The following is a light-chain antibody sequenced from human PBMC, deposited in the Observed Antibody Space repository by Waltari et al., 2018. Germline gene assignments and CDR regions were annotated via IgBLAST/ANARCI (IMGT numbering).Light chain of an antibody. CDR1: SSDVGGYDF. Sequence: QSALTQPRSVSGSPGQSVTISCTGTSSDVGGYDFFSWYQQHPGKAPKLIIYDVNKRPSGVPDRFSGSKAGNTASLTIAGLQAEDETDYYCCSYAGTYTFVLFGGGTRLTVL. CDR2: DVN. V-gene: IGLV2-11*01. CDR3: CSYAGTYTFVL. J-gene: IGLJ2*01.